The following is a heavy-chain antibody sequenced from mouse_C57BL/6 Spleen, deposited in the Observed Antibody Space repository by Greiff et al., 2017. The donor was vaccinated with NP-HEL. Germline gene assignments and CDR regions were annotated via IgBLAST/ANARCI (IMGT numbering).Heavy chain of an antibody. D-gene: IGHD1-1*01. CDR3: AREVTTVVDYWYFDV. V-gene: IGHV1-53*01. Sequence: QVQLQQPGTELVKPGASVKLSCKASGYTFTSYWMHWVKQRPGQGLEWIGNINPSNGGTNYNEKFKSKATLTVDKSSSTAYMQLSSLTSEDSAVYDCAREVTTVVDYWYFDVWGTGTTVTVSS. CDR1: GYTFTSYW. J-gene: IGHJ1*03. CDR2: INPSNGGT.